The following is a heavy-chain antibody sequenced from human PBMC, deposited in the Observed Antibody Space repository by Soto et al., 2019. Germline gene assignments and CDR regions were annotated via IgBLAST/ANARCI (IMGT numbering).Heavy chain of an antibody. CDR3: ARDTTYDFWSGYSE. CDR1: GYTFTGYY. CDR2: INPNSGGT. D-gene: IGHD3-3*01. J-gene: IGHJ4*02. V-gene: IGHV1-2*02. Sequence: ASLKVSCKASGYTFTGYYMHWVRQAPGQGLEWMGWINPNSGGTNYAQKFQGRVTMTRDTSISTAYMELSRLRSDDTAVYYCARDTTYDFWSGYSEWGQGTLVTVSS.